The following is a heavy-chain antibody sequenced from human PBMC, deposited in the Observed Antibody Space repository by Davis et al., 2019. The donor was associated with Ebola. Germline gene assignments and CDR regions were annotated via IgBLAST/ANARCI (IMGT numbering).Heavy chain of an antibody. D-gene: IGHD5/OR15-5a*01. Sequence: ASVKVSCKASGYSFIDYDINWVRQATGQGLEWMGWVNPQIGKTGYAEKFRGRVTMTTDTTVGTAYLELSGLRSDDTAVYYCATSVAPPVDFYYYGLDVWGQGSTVTVSS. V-gene: IGHV1-8*02. CDR3: ATSVAPPVDFYYYGLDV. CDR1: GYSFIDYD. CDR2: VNPQIGKT. J-gene: IGHJ6*02.